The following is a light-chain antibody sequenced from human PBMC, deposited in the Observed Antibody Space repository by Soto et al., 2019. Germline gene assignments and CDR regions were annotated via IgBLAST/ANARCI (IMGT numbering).Light chain of an antibody. CDR2: GNS. CDR3: QSYDSSLSGSVV. CDR1: SSNIGAGYD. Sequence: QSVLTQPPSVSGAPGQRVTISCTGSSSNIGAGYDVHWYQQLPGTAPKLLIYGNSNRPSGVPDRFSGSKSGTSASLAITGLQAEDEADYYCQSYDSSLSGSVVFGGGTQ. J-gene: IGLJ2*01. V-gene: IGLV1-40*01.